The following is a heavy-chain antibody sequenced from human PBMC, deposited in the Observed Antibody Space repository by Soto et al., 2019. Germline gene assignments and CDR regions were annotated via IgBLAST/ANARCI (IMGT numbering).Heavy chain of an antibody. Sequence: GASVKVSCKASGYTFNSHAIHWVRQAPGQRPEWLGWINAGNGNTYYSKKFEGRVTFTRDTAATTVNMELTSLTSEDTAIYYCGRDQSGIGYYVDWFDPWGQGTLVTVSS. V-gene: IGHV1-3*01. CDR1: GYTFNSHA. CDR3: GRDQSGIGYYVDWFDP. D-gene: IGHD3-10*02. CDR2: INAGNGNT. J-gene: IGHJ5*02.